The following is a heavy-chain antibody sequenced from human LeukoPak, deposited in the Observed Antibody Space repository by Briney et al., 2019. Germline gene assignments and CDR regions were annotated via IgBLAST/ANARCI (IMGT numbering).Heavy chain of an antibody. CDR3: ARGGYSYPYYFDY. J-gene: IGHJ4*02. Sequence: PSETLSLTCTVSGGSISSSSYYWGWIRQPPGKGLEWIGYIYYSGSTNYNPSLKSRVTISVDTSKNQFSLKLSSVTAADTAVYYCARGGYSYPYYFDYWGQGTLVTVSS. CDR1: GGSISSSSYY. V-gene: IGHV4-61*05. CDR2: IYYSGST. D-gene: IGHD5-18*01.